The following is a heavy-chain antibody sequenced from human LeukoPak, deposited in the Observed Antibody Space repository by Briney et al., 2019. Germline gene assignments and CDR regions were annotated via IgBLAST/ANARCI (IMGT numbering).Heavy chain of an antibody. V-gene: IGHV3-21*06. CDR3: AKRYPPQSLWFGELFPPDYYYYMDV. D-gene: IGHD3-10*01. Sequence: GGSLRLSCAASGFSFSSYRMNWVRQAPGKGLEWVSSVSNSGDYIHYADSVKGRLTISRDNSKNSLYLQMNSLRAEDTAVYYCAKRYPPQSLWFGELFPPDYYYYMDVWGKGTTVTISS. CDR2: VSNSGDYI. J-gene: IGHJ6*03. CDR1: GFSFSSYR.